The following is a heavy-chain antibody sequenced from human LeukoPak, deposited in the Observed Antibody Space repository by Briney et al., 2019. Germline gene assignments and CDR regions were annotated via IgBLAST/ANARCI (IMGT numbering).Heavy chain of an antibody. Sequence: GGSLRLSCAASGFTFSSYAMHWVRQAPGKGLEWVAVISYDGSNKYYADSVKGRFTISRDNSKNTLYLQMNSLRAEDTAVYYCAKEKAYYGSGSFNWFDPWGQGTLVTVSS. V-gene: IGHV3-30-3*01. CDR3: AKEKAYYGSGSFNWFDP. D-gene: IGHD3-10*01. J-gene: IGHJ5*02. CDR2: ISYDGSNK. CDR1: GFTFSSYA.